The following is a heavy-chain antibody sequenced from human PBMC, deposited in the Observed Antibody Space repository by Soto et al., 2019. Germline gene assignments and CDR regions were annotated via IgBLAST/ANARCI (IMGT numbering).Heavy chain of an antibody. CDR1: GFTFSSYS. D-gene: IGHD5-12*01. CDR2: ISSSSSYI. Sequence: GGSLRLSCAASGFTFSSYSMNWVRQAPGKGLEWVSSISSSSSYIYYADSVKGRFTISRDNAKNSLYLQMNSLRAEDTAVYYCARGQIVATIAAFDYWGQGTLVTVSS. J-gene: IGHJ4*02. V-gene: IGHV3-21*01. CDR3: ARGQIVATIAAFDY.